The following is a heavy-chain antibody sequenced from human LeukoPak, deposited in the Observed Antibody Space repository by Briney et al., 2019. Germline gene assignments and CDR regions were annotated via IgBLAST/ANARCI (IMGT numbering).Heavy chain of an antibody. CDR1: GGSISSYY. J-gene: IGHJ4*02. D-gene: IGHD3-22*01. Sequence: SETLSLTCTVSGGSISSYYWSWIRQPPGKGLEWIGYIYYSGSTNYNPSLKSRVTISVDTSKNQFSLKLSSVAAADTAVYYCARGSWYYHDSSGYYFDYWGQGTLVTVSS. CDR2: IYYSGST. CDR3: ARGSWYYHDSSGYYFDY. V-gene: IGHV4-59*01.